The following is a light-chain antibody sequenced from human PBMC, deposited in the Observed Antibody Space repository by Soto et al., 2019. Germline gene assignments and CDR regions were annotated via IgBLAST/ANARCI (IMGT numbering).Light chain of an antibody. J-gene: IGKJ5*01. CDR2: GAS. V-gene: IGKV3-11*01. CDR1: QSVRGN. Sequence: EIVVNLSPSSLSVSPGERVTLACRASQSVRGNLAWYQQKPGQSPRLLIYGASSRATGIPVRFSGSGSGTDFTLTISSLEPEDFALYYCQQRSNWPITFGQGTRLEIK. CDR3: QQRSNWPIT.